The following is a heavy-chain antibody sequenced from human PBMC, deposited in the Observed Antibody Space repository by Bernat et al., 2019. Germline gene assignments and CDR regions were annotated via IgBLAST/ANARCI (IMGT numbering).Heavy chain of an antibody. CDR3: ARDQYYDFWSGSHDAFDI. CDR2: ISSSGSTI. D-gene: IGHD3-3*01. V-gene: IGHV3-11*01. Sequence: QVQLVESGGGLVKPGGSLRLSCAASGFTFSDYYMSWIRQAPGKGLEWVSYISSSGSTIYYADSVKGRFTISRDNAKNLLYLQMNSLRAEDTAVYYCARDQYYDFWSGSHDAFDIWGQGTMVTVSS. CDR1: GFTFSDYY. J-gene: IGHJ3*02.